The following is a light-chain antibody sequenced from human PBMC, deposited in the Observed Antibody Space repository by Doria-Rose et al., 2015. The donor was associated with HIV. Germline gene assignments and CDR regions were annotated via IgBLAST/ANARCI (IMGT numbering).Light chain of an antibody. Sequence: TQSPGTLSLSSGERATLSCRASQSVSANYLAWYQQRPGRSPRLLIYGASSRATDIPDRFSGSGSGTDCTLTISRLEPEDFAVYYGLQYASSRTFGQGTKVEIK. CDR1: QSVSANY. CDR3: LQYASSRT. V-gene: IGKV3-20*01. J-gene: IGKJ1*01. CDR2: GAS.